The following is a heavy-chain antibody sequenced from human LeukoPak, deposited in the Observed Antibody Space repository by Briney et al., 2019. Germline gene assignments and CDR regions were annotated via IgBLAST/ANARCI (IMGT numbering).Heavy chain of an antibody. CDR1: GYSFTSYW. CDR3: ARLAGVVRGIN. CDR2: IYSGGST. D-gene: IGHD3-10*01. J-gene: IGHJ4*02. Sequence: GESLKISCKGSGYSFTSYWIGWVRQAPGKGLEWVSVIYSGGSTYYADSVKGRFTISRDNSKNTLYLQMNSLRAEDTAVYYCARLAGVVRGINWGQGTLVTVSS. V-gene: IGHV3-66*01.